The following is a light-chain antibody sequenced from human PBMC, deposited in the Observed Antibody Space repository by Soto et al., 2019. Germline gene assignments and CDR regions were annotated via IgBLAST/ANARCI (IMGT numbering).Light chain of an antibody. CDR1: QTTNTW. J-gene: IGKJ1*01. Sequence: DIQMTQFPSTLSASVGDRVTITCRASQTTNTWLAWYQQKPGTAPKLLIYDASSLEGGVPSRFSASGSGTEFTLTISSLQPDDFATYYCQQYNSYPWTFGQGTKVDIK. CDR2: DAS. CDR3: QQYNSYPWT. V-gene: IGKV1-5*01.